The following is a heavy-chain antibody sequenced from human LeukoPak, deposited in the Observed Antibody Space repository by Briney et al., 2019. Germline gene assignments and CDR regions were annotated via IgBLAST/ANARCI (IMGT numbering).Heavy chain of an antibody. Sequence: ASETLSLTCDVSGSSVNSDQYWGWMRHSPGAALEWIGSVHQTGSPYYNPSLGSRVSLSIDSTKNSFSLGLTSVTAADTAVYYCAMLRLGELSLLANAYDIWGQGTMVIVSS. V-gene: IGHV4-38-2*01. D-gene: IGHD3-16*02. CDR2: VHQTGSP. J-gene: IGHJ3*02. CDR1: GSSVNSDQY. CDR3: AMLRLGELSLLANAYDI.